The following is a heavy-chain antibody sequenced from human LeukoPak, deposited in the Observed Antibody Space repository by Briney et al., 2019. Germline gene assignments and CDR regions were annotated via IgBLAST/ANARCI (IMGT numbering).Heavy chain of an antibody. CDR2: INPNSGGT. J-gene: IGHJ4*02. Sequence: ASVKVSCKASGYTFTGYYMHWVRQAPGQGLEWMGWINPNSGGTNYAQKFQGRVTMTRDTSISTAYMELSRLRSDDTAVYYCARYIQLWDRQYDYWGQGTLVTVSS. CDR3: ARYIQLWDRQYDY. D-gene: IGHD5-18*01. CDR1: GYTFTGYY. V-gene: IGHV1-2*02.